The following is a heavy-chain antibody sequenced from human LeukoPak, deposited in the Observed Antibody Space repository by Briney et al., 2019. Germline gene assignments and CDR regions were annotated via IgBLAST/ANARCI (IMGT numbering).Heavy chain of an antibody. D-gene: IGHD4-17*01. J-gene: IGHJ6*02. Sequence: GSLRLSCAASGFTFSNYAMTWVRQAPGKGLEWVSTIRESDTYYANSVRGRFTISRDNSKNTLYLQMNSLRAEDTAVYYCARDAGDYYGMDVWGQGTTVTVSS. CDR2: IRESDT. CDR3: ARDAGDYYGMDV. V-gene: IGHV3-23*01. CDR1: GFTFSNYA.